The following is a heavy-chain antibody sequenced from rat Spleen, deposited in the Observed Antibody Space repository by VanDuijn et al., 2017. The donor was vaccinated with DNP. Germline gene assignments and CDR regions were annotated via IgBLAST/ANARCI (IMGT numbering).Heavy chain of an antibody. V-gene: IGHV5S11*01. J-gene: IGHJ2*01. CDR1: GFTFSAYY. D-gene: IGHD1-1*01. Sequence: EVQLVESGGGLVQPGRSLKLSCAASGFTFSAYYMAWVRQAPAKGLEWVAYIGSPAYAPYYTDSVKGRFTISRDNAKSTLYLQMDSLRSEETATYYCASLLLPNWFTYWGQGVMVTVSS. CDR2: IGSPAYAP. CDR3: ASLLLPNWFTY.